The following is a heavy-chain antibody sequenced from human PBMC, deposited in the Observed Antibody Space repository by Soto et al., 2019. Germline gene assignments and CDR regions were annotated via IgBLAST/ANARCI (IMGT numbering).Heavy chain of an antibody. CDR1: GYTFATNF. J-gene: IGHJ4*02. Sequence: ASVKVSCRATGYTFATNFLHWVRQAPGQGLEWMGWINPNSGATYYAQNFRDWVTMTRDTSITTVFMELRRLTPDDTAVYYCAREFGGSGTYFFDYWGQGSRVTVSS. CDR3: AREFGGSGTYFFDY. D-gene: IGHD3-10*01. V-gene: IGHV1-2*04. CDR2: INPNSGAT.